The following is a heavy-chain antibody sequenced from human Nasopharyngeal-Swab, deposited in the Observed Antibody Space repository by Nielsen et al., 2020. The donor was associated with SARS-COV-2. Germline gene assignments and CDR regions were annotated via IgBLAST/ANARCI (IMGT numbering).Heavy chain of an antibody. V-gene: IGHV3-23*01. Sequence: GESLKIFCVASGFIFGNYAMAWVRQAPGKGLEWVSAIGGNGARTHYADSVRGRFIISRDNSKSTLDLQMNSLRAEDTAVYYCAKDYDIGYWGQGTLVTVSS. CDR3: AKDYDIGY. J-gene: IGHJ4*02. D-gene: IGHD3-9*01. CDR1: GFIFGNYA. CDR2: IGGNGART.